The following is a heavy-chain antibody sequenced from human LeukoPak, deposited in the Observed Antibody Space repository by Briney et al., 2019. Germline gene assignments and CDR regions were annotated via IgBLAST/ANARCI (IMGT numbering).Heavy chain of an antibody. Sequence: PSETLSLTCTVSGASINSHYWNWIRQPPGKGLEWIGYLYYTGITNFSPSLKSRVAISIDSSKNQVPLKLTSVTAADTAVYYCASLGGTYDYWGQGALVTVPS. J-gene: IGHJ4*02. CDR3: ASLGGTYDY. D-gene: IGHD1-26*01. V-gene: IGHV4-59*08. CDR1: GASINSHY. CDR2: LYYTGIT.